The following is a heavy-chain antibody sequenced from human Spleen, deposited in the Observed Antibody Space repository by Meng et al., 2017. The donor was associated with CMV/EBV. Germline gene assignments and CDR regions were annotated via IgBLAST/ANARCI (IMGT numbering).Heavy chain of an antibody. CDR3: ARSTLD. J-gene: IGHJ4*02. CDR2: IYNSGST. V-gene: IGHV4-61*01. CDR1: GGPVSSGRYY. Sequence: TLYLTCTVSGGPVSSGRYYWSWIRQPPGKGLEWIGYIYNSGSTNYNPSLKSRVTISIDTSKNQFSLKLSSVIAADTAVYFCARSTLDWGQGTLVTVSS.